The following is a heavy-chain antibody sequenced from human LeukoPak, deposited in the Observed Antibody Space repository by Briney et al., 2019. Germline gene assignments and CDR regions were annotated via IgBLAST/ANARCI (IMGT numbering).Heavy chain of an antibody. CDR2: ISGSDGST. CDR1: GFTFSSYA. V-gene: IGHV3-23*01. D-gene: IGHD2-21*02. J-gene: IGHJ4*02. CDR3: EKDLGGSGDYRPY. Sequence: GGSLRLSCAASGFTFSSYAMSWVRQAPGKGLEWVSVISGSDGSTYYADSVKGRFTISRDNSKNTLYLQMNSLSAEDTAVYYCEKDLGGSGDYRPYWGQGSVVTVSS.